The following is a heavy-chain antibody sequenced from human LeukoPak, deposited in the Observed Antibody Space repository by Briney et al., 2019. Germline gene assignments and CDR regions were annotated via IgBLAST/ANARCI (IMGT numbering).Heavy chain of an antibody. CDR3: AKLKGGIAARPFDY. V-gene: IGHV3-21*04. CDR1: GFTFSSYS. J-gene: IGHJ4*02. CDR2: ISSSSSYI. Sequence: PGGSLRLSCAASGFTFSSYSMNWVRQAPGKGLEWVSSISSSSSYIYYADSVKGRFTISRDNSKNTLYLQMNSLRAEDTAVYYCAKLKGGIAARPFDYWGQGTLVTVSS. D-gene: IGHD6-6*01.